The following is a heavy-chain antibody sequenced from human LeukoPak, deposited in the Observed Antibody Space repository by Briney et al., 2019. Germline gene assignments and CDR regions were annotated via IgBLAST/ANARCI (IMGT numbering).Heavy chain of an antibody. Sequence: PGGSLRLSCAASGFTFSRYWVSWVRQAPGKGLEWVANIKQDGSEKYYVDSVKGRFTISRDNAKNSLYLQMNSLRPEDTAVYYCAGAGGVYYFEYWGQGTQVTVSS. CDR3: AGAGGVYYFEY. V-gene: IGHV3-7*04. CDR2: IKQDGSEK. J-gene: IGHJ4*02. CDR1: GFTFSRYW. D-gene: IGHD2-8*02.